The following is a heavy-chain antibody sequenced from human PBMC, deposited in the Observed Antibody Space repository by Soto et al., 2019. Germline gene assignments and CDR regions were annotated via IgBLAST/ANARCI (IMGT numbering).Heavy chain of an antibody. D-gene: IGHD3-3*01. J-gene: IGHJ3*02. V-gene: IGHV1-46*01. CDR1: GYTFTGYY. Sequence: EVSVKVSCKASGYTFTGYYMHWVRQAPGQGLEWMGIINPSGGSTSYAQKFQGRVTMTRDTSTSTVYMELSSLRSEDTAVYYCARDKVALRFLEWIVDAFDIWGQGTMVTVSS. CDR3: ARDKVALRFLEWIVDAFDI. CDR2: INPSGGST.